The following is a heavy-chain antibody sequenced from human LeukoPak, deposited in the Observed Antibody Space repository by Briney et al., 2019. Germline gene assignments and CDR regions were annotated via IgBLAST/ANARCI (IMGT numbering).Heavy chain of an antibody. CDR2: IYYTGGT. Sequence: SETLSLTCTVSGGSITSRNYCWGWLRQPPGKGLEWIGGIYYTGGTYYNPSLKSRVTISVDTSKNLFSLRLSSVTASDTAVYFCARHPPLNYYDSSGYYFDFWGQGTLVTVSS. V-gene: IGHV4-39*01. D-gene: IGHD3-22*01. CDR3: ARHPPLNYYDSSGYYFDF. CDR1: GGSITSRNYC. J-gene: IGHJ4*02.